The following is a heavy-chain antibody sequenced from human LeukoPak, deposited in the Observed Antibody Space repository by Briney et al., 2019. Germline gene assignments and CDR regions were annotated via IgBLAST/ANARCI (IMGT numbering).Heavy chain of an antibody. CDR1: GFTFSSYG. Sequence: GGSLRLSCVASGFTFSSYGMHWVRQAPGKGLEWVAMVSYDGSDKYYAESVKGRFTISRDNSKNTLYLQMNSLRDEDTAMYSCATLLLGVGGDYWGQGTLVTVSS. D-gene: IGHD2-15*01. J-gene: IGHJ4*02. CDR3: ATLLLGVGGDY. V-gene: IGHV3-30*03. CDR2: VSYDGSDK.